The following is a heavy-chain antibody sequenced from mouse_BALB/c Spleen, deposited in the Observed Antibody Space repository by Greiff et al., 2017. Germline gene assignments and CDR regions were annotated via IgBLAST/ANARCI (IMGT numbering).Heavy chain of an antibody. CDR2: INPGSGGT. Sequence: QVQLKQSGAELVRPGTSVKVSCKASGYAFTNYLIEWVKQRPGQGLEWIGVINPGSGGTNYNEKFKGKATLTADKSSSTAYMQLSSLTSDDSAVYFCARWLLGDYYAMDYWGQGTSVTVCS. D-gene: IGHD2-3*01. CDR1: GYAFTNYL. J-gene: IGHJ4*01. V-gene: IGHV1-54*01. CDR3: ARWLLGDYYAMDY.